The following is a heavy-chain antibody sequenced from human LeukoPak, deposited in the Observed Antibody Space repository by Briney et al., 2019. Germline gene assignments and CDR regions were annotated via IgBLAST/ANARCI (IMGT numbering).Heavy chain of an antibody. CDR3: AGHSGGRGEIFDY. CDR1: GGSMSTYY. CDR2: IYYSGSTNYNPGST. J-gene: IGHJ4*02. V-gene: IGHV4-59*08. D-gene: IGHD2-15*01. Sequence: SETLSLTCTVSGGSMSTYYWTWIRQPPGKGLEWIGYIYYSGSTNYNPGSTNYNPSLKSRVTISVDTSKNQFSLKLSSVTAADTAVYYCAGHSGGRGEIFDYWGQGTLVTVSS.